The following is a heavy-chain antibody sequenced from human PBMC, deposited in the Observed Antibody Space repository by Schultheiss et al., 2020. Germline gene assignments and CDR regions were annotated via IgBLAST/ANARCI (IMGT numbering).Heavy chain of an antibody. CDR1: GYTFTSYG. V-gene: IGHV1-18*01. J-gene: IGHJ4*02. Sequence: ASVKVSCKASGYTFTSYGISWVRQAPGQGLEWMGWISAYNGNTNYAQKLQGRVTMTTDTSTSTAYMELRSLRSDDTAVYYCARDGTWIQLWLEGGGKNYFDYWGQGTLVNGYS. CDR2: ISAYNGNT. D-gene: IGHD5-18*01. CDR3: ARDGTWIQLWLEGGGKNYFDY.